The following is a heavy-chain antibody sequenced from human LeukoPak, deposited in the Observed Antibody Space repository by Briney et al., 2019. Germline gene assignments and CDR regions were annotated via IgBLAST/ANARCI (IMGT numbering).Heavy chain of an antibody. V-gene: IGHV4-39*01. CDR2: IYYSGST. CDR1: GGSIGSSSYY. J-gene: IGHJ3*02. CDR3: ARREWGILNDAFDI. Sequence: SETLSLTCTVSGGSIGSSSYYWGWIRQPPGKGLEWIGSIYYSGSTYYNPSLKSRVTISVDTSKNQFSLKLSSVTAADTAVYYCARREWGILNDAFDIWGQGTMVTISS. D-gene: IGHD3-16*01.